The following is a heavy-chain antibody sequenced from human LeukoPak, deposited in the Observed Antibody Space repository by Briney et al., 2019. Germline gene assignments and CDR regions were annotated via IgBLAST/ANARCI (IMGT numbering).Heavy chain of an antibody. J-gene: IGHJ4*02. CDR2: ISGSDGST. V-gene: IGHV3-23*01. CDR1: GFTFSAYA. CDR3: AKGRDVAVTGTKVGSDY. D-gene: IGHD6-19*01. Sequence: PGGSLTLSCAASGFTFSAYAMSWVRQAPGKGLEWVSGISGSDGSTYYADSVEGRFTISRDSSKSTLYLQMNSLRAEDTSVYYCAKGRDVAVTGTKVGSDYWGQGTLVTVSS.